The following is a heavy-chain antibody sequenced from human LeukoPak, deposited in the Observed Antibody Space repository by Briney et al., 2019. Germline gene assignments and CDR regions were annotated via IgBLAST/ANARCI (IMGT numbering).Heavy chain of an antibody. CDR3: AREGYYYDSTGSGAFDI. J-gene: IGHJ3*02. CDR1: GGTFSSYA. Sequence: SVKVSCKASGGTFSSYAISWVRQVPGRGLEWMGRIIPILGIANYAQKFQGRVTITADKSTSTAYMELSSLRSEDTAVYYCAREGYYYDSTGSGAFDIWGQGTMVTVSS. CDR2: IIPILGIA. V-gene: IGHV1-69*04. D-gene: IGHD3-22*01.